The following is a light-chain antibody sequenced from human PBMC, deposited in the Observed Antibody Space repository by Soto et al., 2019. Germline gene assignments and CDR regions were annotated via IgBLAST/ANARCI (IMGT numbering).Light chain of an antibody. CDR2: GAS. CDR1: QSVSSSY. J-gene: IGKJ3*01. Sequence: EIVLTQSPGTLSLSPGERATLSCRASQSVSSSYLAWYQQKPGQAPRLLIYGASNRATGIPDRFSVSASGTDFTLTSSRLVPEGVGVYYCQHYGTSALFGPGTKVDIK. CDR3: QHYGTSAL. V-gene: IGKV3-20*01.